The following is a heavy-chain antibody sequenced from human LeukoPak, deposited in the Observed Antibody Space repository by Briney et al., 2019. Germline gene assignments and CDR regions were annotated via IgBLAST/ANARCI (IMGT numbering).Heavy chain of an antibody. CDR3: ARIRGGPIDY. Sequence: PGRSLRLSCAASGFTLSTYAMHWVRQAPGKGLEWVAVISYDGTDTYYADSVKGRFTISRDTSKNSLYLQMNSLRPEDTAVFYCARIRGGPIDYWGQGTLVTLSS. CDR2: ISYDGTDT. J-gene: IGHJ4*02. CDR1: GFTLSTYA. V-gene: IGHV3-30-3*01. D-gene: IGHD3-16*01.